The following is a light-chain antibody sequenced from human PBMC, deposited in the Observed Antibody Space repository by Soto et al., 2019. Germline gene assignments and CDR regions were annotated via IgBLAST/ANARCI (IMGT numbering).Light chain of an antibody. Sequence: DIQMTQSPSSLSASVGDSVTITCRASQGINNYLAWYQQKPGKVPVLLIYSASTLKSGVPSRFSGRGAGTDVTLTTSSLQPEDFATYYCQKYDRAPRTFGQGTKVDIK. J-gene: IGKJ1*01. CDR2: SAS. CDR3: QKYDRAPRT. V-gene: IGKV1-27*01. CDR1: QGINNY.